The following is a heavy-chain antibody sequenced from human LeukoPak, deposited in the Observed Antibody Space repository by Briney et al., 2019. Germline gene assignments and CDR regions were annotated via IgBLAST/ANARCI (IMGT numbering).Heavy chain of an antibody. CDR2: ISAYNGNT. Sequence: ASVKVSCKASGYTFTSYGISWVRQAPGQGLEWMGWISAYNGNTNYAQKLQGRVTMTTDTSTSTAYMELRSLRSEDTAVYYCAVGLLTAILNYFDYWGQGTLVTVSS. V-gene: IGHV1-18*01. CDR3: AVGLLTAILNYFDY. D-gene: IGHD2-21*02. CDR1: GYTFTSYG. J-gene: IGHJ4*02.